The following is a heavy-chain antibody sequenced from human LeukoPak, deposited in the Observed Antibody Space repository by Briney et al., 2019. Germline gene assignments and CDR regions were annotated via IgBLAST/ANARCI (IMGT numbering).Heavy chain of an antibody. CDR2: IYYSGST. Sequence: SQTLSLTCTVSGGSISSGGYYWSWIRQHPGKGLEWIGYIYYSGSTYYNPSLKSRVTISVDTSKNQSSLKLSSVTAADTAVYYCARTFWSGYFTFDYWGQGTLVTVSS. J-gene: IGHJ4*02. V-gene: IGHV4-31*03. CDR3: ARTFWSGYFTFDY. CDR1: GGSISSGGYY. D-gene: IGHD3-3*01.